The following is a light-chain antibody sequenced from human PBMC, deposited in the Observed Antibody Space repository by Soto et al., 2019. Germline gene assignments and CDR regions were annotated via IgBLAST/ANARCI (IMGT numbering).Light chain of an antibody. CDR1: QSISTW. Sequence: DIHMTRSPSTLSASVGDRVTITCRASQSISTWLAWYQQKPGTAPKLLIYKASSLQSGVPSRFSGSGSGTEFTLTISSLQPDDFATYYCQQYVRAFRSFGQGTKVDIK. J-gene: IGKJ1*01. CDR3: QQYVRAFRS. CDR2: KAS. V-gene: IGKV1-5*03.